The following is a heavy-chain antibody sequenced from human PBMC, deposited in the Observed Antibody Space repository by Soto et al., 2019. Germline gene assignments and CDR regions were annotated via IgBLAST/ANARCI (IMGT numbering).Heavy chain of an antibody. Sequence: GGSLRLSCAASGFTFDDYTMHWVRQAPGKGLEWVSLISWDGGSTYYADSVKGRFTISRDNSKNSLYLQMNSLRTEDTALYYCAKDLFYDYVWGSYRSPDYYGMDVWGQGTTVTVSS. CDR3: AKDLFYDYVWGSYRSPDYYGMDV. V-gene: IGHV3-43*01. CDR1: GFTFDDYT. CDR2: ISWDGGST. D-gene: IGHD3-16*02. J-gene: IGHJ6*02.